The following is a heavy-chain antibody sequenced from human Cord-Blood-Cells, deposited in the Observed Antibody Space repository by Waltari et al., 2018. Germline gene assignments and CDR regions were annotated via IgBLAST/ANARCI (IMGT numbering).Heavy chain of an antibody. Sequence: QVQLQQWGAGLLKPSETLSLTCAVYGGSFSGYYWSWIRQPPGKGLEWIGEINHSGSTYYNPSLKSRVTISVDASKNQFSRKLSSVTAADTAVYYCARGSGSYYYWGQGTLVTVSS. V-gene: IGHV4-34*01. CDR1: GGSFSGYY. D-gene: IGHD1-26*01. CDR3: ARGSGSYYY. J-gene: IGHJ4*02. CDR2: INHSGST.